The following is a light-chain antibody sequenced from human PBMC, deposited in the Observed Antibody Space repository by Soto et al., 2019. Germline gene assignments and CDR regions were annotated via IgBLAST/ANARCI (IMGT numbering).Light chain of an antibody. J-gene: IGLJ3*02. CDR1: SSDIGGYNY. CDR2: EVS. Sequence: SALTQPASVSGSPGQSITISCTGTSSDIGGYNYVSWYQHQLGKAPKLMIFEVSNRPSGVSNHFSGSKSGNTASLTISGLQAEDEAYYYCSSYTTSNTWVFGGGTKLTVL. V-gene: IGLV2-14*01. CDR3: SSYTTSNTWV.